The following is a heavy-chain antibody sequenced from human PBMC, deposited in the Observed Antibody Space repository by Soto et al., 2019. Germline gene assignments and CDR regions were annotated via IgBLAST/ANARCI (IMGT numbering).Heavy chain of an antibody. D-gene: IGHD6-13*01. V-gene: IGHV4-34*01. CDR1: GGSFSGYY. CDR3: ARAPIDSRYDY. CDR2: INHSGST. Sequence: QVHLQQWGAGLLKPSETLSLTCAVYGGSFSGYYWSWIRQPPGKGLEWIGEINHSGSTNYNPSLKSRVTISVDTSKNQFSLKPSSVTAADTAVYYCARAPIDSRYDYWGQGTLVTVSS. J-gene: IGHJ4*02.